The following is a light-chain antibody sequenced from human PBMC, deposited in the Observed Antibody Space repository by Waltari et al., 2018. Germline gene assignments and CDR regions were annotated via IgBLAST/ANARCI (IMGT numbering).Light chain of an antibody. CDR2: DAS. CDR3: QQRRNWPLT. CDR1: QSVGTY. V-gene: IGKV3-11*01. Sequence: EIVLTQSPYILSFSPGERATLSCRASQSVGTYLAWYQQRPGQSPRLLIYDASYRAPGIPARFSGSGSETDFTLTISSLQPEDFAVYYCQQRRNWPLTFGGGTRVQI. J-gene: IGKJ4*01.